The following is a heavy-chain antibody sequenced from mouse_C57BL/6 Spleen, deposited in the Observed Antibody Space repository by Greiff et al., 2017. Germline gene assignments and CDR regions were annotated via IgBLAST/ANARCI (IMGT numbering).Heavy chain of an antibody. CDR1: GYTFTSYW. CDR2: IDPSHSET. V-gene: IGHV1-52*01. D-gene: IGHD4-1*01. J-gene: IGHJ4*01. Sequence: QVQLQQPGAELVRPGSSVKLSCKASGYTFTSYWMHWVKQRPIQGLEWIGNIDPSHSETHYNQKFKDKATLTVDTSSSTAYMQLSSLTSEDAAVYYCAREGGTDYYAMDDWGQGTTVTVSS. CDR3: AREGGTDYYAMDD.